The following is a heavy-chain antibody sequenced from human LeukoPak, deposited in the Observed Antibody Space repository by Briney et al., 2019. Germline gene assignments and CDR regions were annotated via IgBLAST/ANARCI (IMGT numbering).Heavy chain of an antibody. CDR1: GGSFSGYS. CDR2: INHSGGT. J-gene: IGHJ3*02. CDR3: ARHGGVVRGEGSDAFDI. V-gene: IGHV4-34*01. D-gene: IGHD3-10*01. Sequence: SETLSLTCAVYGGSFSGYSWNWIRQPPVKGLEWIGEINHSGGTNYNPSLKSRVTISVDTSKNQFSLKLSSVTAADTAVYYCARHGGVVRGEGSDAFDIWGQGTMVTVSS.